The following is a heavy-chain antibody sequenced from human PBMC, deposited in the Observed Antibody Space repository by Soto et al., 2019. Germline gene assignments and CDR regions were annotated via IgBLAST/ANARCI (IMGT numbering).Heavy chain of an antibody. D-gene: IGHD5-18*01. CDR2: IYPGDFDT. CDR1: GYNFNTYW. Sequence: GESLKISCTGSGYNFNTYWIGWVRQMPGKGLEWMGIIYPGDFDTRYSQSFQGHLTMSVDKSINTAYLQWSSLETSDTAMYYCARLLGYSYGYQEFFDSWGQGTLVTVSS. V-gene: IGHV5-51*01. CDR3: ARLLGYSYGYQEFFDS. J-gene: IGHJ4*02.